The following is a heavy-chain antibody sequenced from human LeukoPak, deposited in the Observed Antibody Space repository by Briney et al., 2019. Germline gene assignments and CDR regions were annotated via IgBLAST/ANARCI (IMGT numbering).Heavy chain of an antibody. J-gene: IGHJ3*02. CDR2: IYYSGST. D-gene: IGHD6-13*01. CDR3: AKGGIRSGAFDI. Sequence: PSETLSLTCTVSGGSISSYYWSWIRQPPGKGLEEIGYIYYSGSTNYNPSLKSRVTISVDTSKNQFSLKLSSVTAADTAVYFCAKGGIRSGAFDIWGQGTRVTVSS. V-gene: IGHV4-59*01. CDR1: GGSISSYY.